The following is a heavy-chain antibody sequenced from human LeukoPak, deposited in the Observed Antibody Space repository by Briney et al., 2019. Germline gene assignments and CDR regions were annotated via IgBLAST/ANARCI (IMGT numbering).Heavy chain of an antibody. J-gene: IGHJ4*02. Sequence: ASVKVSCKASGYTFTSYGISWVRQAPGQGLEWMGWISVYNGNTNYAQKFQGRVTMTRDSSISTAYMELSRLRSDDTAVYYCARVGGYSYGYWDNYFDYWGQGTRVTVSS. V-gene: IGHV1-18*01. CDR2: ISVYNGNT. CDR3: ARVGGYSYGYWDNYFDY. CDR1: GYTFTSYG. D-gene: IGHD5-18*01.